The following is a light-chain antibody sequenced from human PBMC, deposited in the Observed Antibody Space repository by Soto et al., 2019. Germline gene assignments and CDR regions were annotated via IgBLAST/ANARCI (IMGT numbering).Light chain of an antibody. CDR2: DAS. Sequence: EKVITQSPGPLSVSPGGKATPFCRASQSVRSSLAWYQQKPGQAPRLFIYDASTRATGIPARFSGSGSGTEFTLTISSLQSEDFAVYYCQQYNSWPETFGQGTKV. CDR1: QSVRSS. V-gene: IGKV3-15*01. J-gene: IGKJ1*01. CDR3: QQYNSWPET.